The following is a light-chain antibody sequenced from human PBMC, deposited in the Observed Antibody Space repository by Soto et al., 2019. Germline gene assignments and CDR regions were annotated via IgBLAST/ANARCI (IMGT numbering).Light chain of an antibody. CDR1: QNINNW. J-gene: IGKJ1*01. CDR2: DAS. Sequence: DIQMTQSPSTLSASIGDMVTITCRASQNINNWIAWYQQKPGKAPKFLIYDASTLESGVPSRFSGSAFGTEFSLTISSLQPDDFGSYYCQHMRKFGQGTKVDIK. CDR3: QHMRK. V-gene: IGKV1-5*01.